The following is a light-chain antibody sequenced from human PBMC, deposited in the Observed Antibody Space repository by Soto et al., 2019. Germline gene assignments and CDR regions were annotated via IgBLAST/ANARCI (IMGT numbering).Light chain of an antibody. CDR2: DAS. Sequence: DIQLTQSPSTLSASVGDRVTITCRASQSLNSLLAWYQQKPGRAPKLLIYDASTWESGVTSRFSGSGSGTEFTLTIISLQTDEFATYYCQQYNSYSSWTFGQGTKGEIK. J-gene: IGKJ1*01. CDR3: QQYNSYSSWT. V-gene: IGKV1-5*01. CDR1: QSLNSL.